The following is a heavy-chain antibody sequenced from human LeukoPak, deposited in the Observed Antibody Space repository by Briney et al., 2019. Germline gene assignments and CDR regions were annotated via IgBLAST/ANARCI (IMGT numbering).Heavy chain of an antibody. CDR1: GFTVSSSY. CDR2: FYRGDST. V-gene: IGHV3-53*01. J-gene: IGHJ4*02. CDR3: AREVVSILSYFDS. D-gene: IGHD2-15*01. Sequence: GGSLRLSCAASGFTVSSSYMYWVRQAPGKGLEWVSFFYRGDSTYYAESVRGRFTISRDNSKNTLYLLMNSLIPEDTAVYYCAREVVSILSYFDSWGQGTLVTVSS.